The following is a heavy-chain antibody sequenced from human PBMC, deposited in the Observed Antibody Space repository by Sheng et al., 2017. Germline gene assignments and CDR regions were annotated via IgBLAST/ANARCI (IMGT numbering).Heavy chain of an antibody. CDR1: GYTFTSYP. D-gene: IGHD2-15*01. CDR2: IRPYNGNT. Sequence: QVQLVQSGAEVKKPGASVKVSCKASGYTFTSYPITWVRQAPGQGLEWMGWIRPYNGNTNYPQKLQGRVTMTTDTSTTTAYMELRSLRSDDTAVYYCARAWYCSSGSCYGDSWGQGTLVTVSS. CDR3: ARAWYCSSGSCYGDS. V-gene: IGHV1-18*01. J-gene: IGHJ4*02.